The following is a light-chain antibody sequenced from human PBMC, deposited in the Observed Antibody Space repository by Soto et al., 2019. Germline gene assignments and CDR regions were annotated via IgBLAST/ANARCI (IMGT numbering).Light chain of an antibody. J-gene: IGKJ5*01. V-gene: IGKV3-11*01. Sequence: EIVLTQSPATLSLSPGERATLSCRASQSFSSYLAWYQQKPGQAPRLLIYDASKRATGIPARFSGRGSGTDFTLTVSGLGPEDFAVYCCQQRSNWPPVSTFGQGTRLEIK. CDR1: QSFSSY. CDR2: DAS. CDR3: QQRSNWPPVST.